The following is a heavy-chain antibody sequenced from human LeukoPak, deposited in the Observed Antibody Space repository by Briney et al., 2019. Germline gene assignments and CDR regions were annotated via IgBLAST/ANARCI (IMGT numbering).Heavy chain of an antibody. Sequence: SETLSLTCSVSGGSISSYYWSWIRQPPGKGLEWIGYISYSGNTNYNPPLKGRVTISVDTSKNQFSLKLSSVTAADTAVYYCATRSTGVAATFDSWGQGALVTVSS. CDR3: ATRSTGVAATFDS. J-gene: IGHJ4*02. V-gene: IGHV4-59*01. CDR1: GGSISSYY. D-gene: IGHD2-15*01. CDR2: ISYSGNT.